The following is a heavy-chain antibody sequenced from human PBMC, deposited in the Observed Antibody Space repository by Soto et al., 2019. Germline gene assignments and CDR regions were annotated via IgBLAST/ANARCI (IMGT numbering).Heavy chain of an antibody. J-gene: IGHJ2*01. CDR3: ARVPGYSIGDL. CDR2: INAGNGNT. CDR1: GYTFTAYL. V-gene: IGHV1-3*01. D-gene: IGHD2-21*01. Sequence: QVQLVQSGAEVRRLGASVKVSGKASGYTFTAYLRLWVRQAPGQRLEWMGWINAGNGNTKYSQKFKGRVTITRDTSASTAYMELSSLRSEDTAVYYCARVPGYSIGDLWGRGTLVTVSS.